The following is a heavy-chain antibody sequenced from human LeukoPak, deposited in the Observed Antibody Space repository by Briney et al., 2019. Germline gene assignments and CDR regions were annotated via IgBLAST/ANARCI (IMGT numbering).Heavy chain of an antibody. CDR3: AGSRDTAMASDY. J-gene: IGHJ4*02. Sequence: GASVKVSCKASGGTFSCYAISWVRQAPGQGLEWMGRIIPIFGTANYAQKFQGRVTITTDESTSTAYMELSSLRSEDTAVYYCAGSRDTAMASDYWGQGTLVTVSS. CDR2: IIPIFGTA. CDR1: GGTFSCYA. V-gene: IGHV1-69*05. D-gene: IGHD5-18*01.